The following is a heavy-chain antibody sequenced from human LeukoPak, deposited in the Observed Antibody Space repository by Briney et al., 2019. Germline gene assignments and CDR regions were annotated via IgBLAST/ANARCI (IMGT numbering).Heavy chain of an antibody. CDR2: FDPEDGET. Sequence: ASVKVSCKVSGYTLTELSMHWVRQAPGKGLEWMGGFDPEDGETIYAQKFQGRVTITADESTSTAYMELSSLRSEDTAVYYCARGNVVVVPAAFYYYYGMDVWGQGTTVTVSS. D-gene: IGHD2-2*01. CDR1: GYTLTELS. V-gene: IGHV1-24*01. CDR3: ARGNVVVVPAAFYYYYGMDV. J-gene: IGHJ6*02.